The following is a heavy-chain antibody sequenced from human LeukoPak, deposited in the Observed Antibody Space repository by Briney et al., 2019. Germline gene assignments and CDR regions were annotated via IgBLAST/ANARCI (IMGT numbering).Heavy chain of an antibody. D-gene: IGHD1-26*01. Sequence: GGSLRLSCAASGFTFSNAWMSWVRQAPGKGLEWVSAISGSGGSTYYADSVKGRFTISRDNSKNTLYLQMNSLRAEDTAVYYCAKEKRVGATFDYWGQGTLVTVSS. CDR3: AKEKRVGATFDY. J-gene: IGHJ4*02. CDR1: GFTFSNAW. V-gene: IGHV3-23*01. CDR2: ISGSGGST.